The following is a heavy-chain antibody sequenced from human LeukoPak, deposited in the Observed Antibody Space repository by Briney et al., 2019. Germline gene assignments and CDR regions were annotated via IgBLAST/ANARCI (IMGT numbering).Heavy chain of an antibody. CDR3: ARDRTHTALLDY. D-gene: IGHD5-18*01. J-gene: IGHJ4*02. CDR1: GYTFIDYY. CDR2: INPNSGGT. V-gene: IGHV1-2*02. Sequence: ASVKVSCKASGYTFIDYYMHWVRQAPGQGLEWMGWINPNSGGTNYAQKFQGGVTMTRDTSISTAYMELSRLRSDDTAVYYCARDRTHTALLDYWGQGTLVTVSS.